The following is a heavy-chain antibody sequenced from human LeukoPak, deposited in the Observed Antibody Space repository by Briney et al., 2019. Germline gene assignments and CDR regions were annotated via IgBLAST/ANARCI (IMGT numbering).Heavy chain of an antibody. CDR3: TRSSEWFGERYYYYYYMDV. CDR1: GFTFSGSA. Sequence: PGGSLRLSCAASGFTFSGSAMHWVRRASGKGLEWVGRIRSKANSYATAYAASVKGRFTISRDDSKNTAYLQMNSLKTEDTAVYYCTRSSEWFGERYYYYYYMDVWGKGTTVTVSS. V-gene: IGHV3-73*01. D-gene: IGHD3-10*01. CDR2: IRSKANSYAT. J-gene: IGHJ6*03.